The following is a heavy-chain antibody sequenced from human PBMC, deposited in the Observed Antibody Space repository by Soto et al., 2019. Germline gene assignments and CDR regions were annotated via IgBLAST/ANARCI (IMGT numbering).Heavy chain of an antibody. D-gene: IGHD6-19*01. V-gene: IGHV1-2*02. J-gene: IGHJ6*02. CDR1: GYPYTNSY. CDR3: ASDFRTRGWFRQAGNCAIDD. Sequence: QVQLVQSGAEVRKPGASVKVSCKASGYPYTNSYMHWVRQAPGQGLELMGWIHPNTGGTNYAQKFQGRVTMTRDTAVSTVYMEMNMLTSDDTAIYFCASDFRTRGWFRQAGNCAIDDWGQGTTVTVS. CDR2: IHPNTGGT.